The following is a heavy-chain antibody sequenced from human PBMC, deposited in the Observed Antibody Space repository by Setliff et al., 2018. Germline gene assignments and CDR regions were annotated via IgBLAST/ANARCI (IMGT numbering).Heavy chain of an antibody. Sequence: SETPSLTCIVSGVSVSRHYWSWIRQPPGKTLEWIGFVHFGGDTNYNPSLKSRVTMSADTSNNQFSLNLRSVTAADTAVYFCARQPSSGAYYNPRPYYFDSWGQGTLVTVSS. D-gene: IGHD3-10*01. CDR2: VHFGGDT. V-gene: IGHV4-59*02. CDR1: GVSVSRHY. J-gene: IGHJ4*02. CDR3: ARQPSSGAYYNPRPYYFDS.